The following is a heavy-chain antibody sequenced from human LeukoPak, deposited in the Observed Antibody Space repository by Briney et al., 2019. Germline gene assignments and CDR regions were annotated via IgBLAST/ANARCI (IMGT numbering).Heavy chain of an antibody. CDR3: ARQGADYFYYYVDV. CDR2: IYCSGST. D-gene: IGHD3-16*01. V-gene: IGHV4-39*01. J-gene: IGHJ6*03. CDR1: GGSISSNSFY. Sequence: SETLSLTCSVSGGSISSNSFYWDWIRQPPGKGLEWIGSIYCSGSTFYSSSLESRVSLSVDMSKNQFSLKLTSVTAADTAVYYCARQGADYFYYYVDVWGEGTTVAVSS.